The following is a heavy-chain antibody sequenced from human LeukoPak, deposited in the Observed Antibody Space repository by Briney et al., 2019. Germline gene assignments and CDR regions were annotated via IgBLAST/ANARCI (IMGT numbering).Heavy chain of an antibody. CDR1: GFSFSDSY. D-gene: IGHD2/OR15-2a*01. Sequence: GGSLRLSCAASGFSFSDSYMSWIRQAPGQGLEWLSYIKSSDTSTFYADSVKGRFTVSRDNAKNSLYLQMNSLRAEDTAVYYCARRGNMSSHAFDIWGQGQWSPSLQ. V-gene: IGHV3-11*01. J-gene: IGHJ3*02. CDR3: ARRGNMSSHAFDI. CDR2: IKSSDTST.